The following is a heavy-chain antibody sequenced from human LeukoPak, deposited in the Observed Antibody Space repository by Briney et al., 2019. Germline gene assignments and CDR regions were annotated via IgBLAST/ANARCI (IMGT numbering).Heavy chain of an antibody. CDR1: GYTFTGYY. J-gene: IGHJ4*02. CDR2: INPNSGGT. D-gene: IGHD2-2*01. Sequence: ASVKVSCKASGYTFTGYYMHWVRQAPGQGLEWMGWINPNSGGTNYAQKFQGRVTMTRDTSISTAYMELSRLRSDDTAVYYCARRRDCSSTSCAPADYWGQGTLVTVSS. V-gene: IGHV1-2*02. CDR3: ARRRDCSSTSCAPADY.